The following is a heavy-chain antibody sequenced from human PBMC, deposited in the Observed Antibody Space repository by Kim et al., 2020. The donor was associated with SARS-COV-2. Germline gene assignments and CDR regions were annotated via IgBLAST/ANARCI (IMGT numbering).Heavy chain of an antibody. D-gene: IGHD6-19*01. CDR3: TTDGGSYSSGWYVGAEGY. J-gene: IGHJ4*02. V-gene: IGHV3-15*01. Sequence: KGRFTISRDDSKNTLYLQMNSLKTEDTAVYYCTTDGGSYSSGWYVGAEGYWGLGTLVTVSS.